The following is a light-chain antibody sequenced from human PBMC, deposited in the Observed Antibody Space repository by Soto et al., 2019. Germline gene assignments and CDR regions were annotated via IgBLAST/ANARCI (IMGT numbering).Light chain of an antibody. CDR3: QQRSSWWT. CDR2: DAS. CDR1: QSVTSY. J-gene: IGKJ1*01. Sequence: EIVLTQSPSTLSLFPGERATLSCRASQSVTSYLAWYQQKPGQAPRLLIYDASNRATGIPARFSGSGSGTDFTLTISSLEPEDFAVYYCQQRSSWWTFGQGTKVDIK. V-gene: IGKV3-11*01.